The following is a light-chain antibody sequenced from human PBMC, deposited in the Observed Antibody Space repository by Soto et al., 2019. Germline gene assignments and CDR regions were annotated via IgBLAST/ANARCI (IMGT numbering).Light chain of an antibody. J-gene: IGKJ1*01. CDR2: GTS. Sequence: DIQMTQSPSSLSASVGDRVTITCRASQTISIYLNWFQQRPGKAPDLLIYGTSSLQSGVPSRFSGSGSGTDFTLTIANLQPEDSATYYCQQSHSTPRTFGQGTKVDTK. CDR3: QQSHSTPRT. V-gene: IGKV1-39*01. CDR1: QTISIY.